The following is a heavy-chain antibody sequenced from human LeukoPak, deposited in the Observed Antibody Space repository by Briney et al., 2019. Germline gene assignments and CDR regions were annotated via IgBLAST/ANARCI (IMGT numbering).Heavy chain of an antibody. D-gene: IGHD3-10*01. CDR2: LYPDGRT. V-gene: IGHV3-53*01. J-gene: IGHJ4*02. CDR3: AKAKGWYGEGYFDY. Sequence: GGSLRLSCAASGFAVSSNYMNWVRQAPGKGLEWVSVLYPDGRTYYADFVKGRFTISRDVSKNTLFLQMTSLRAEDTAVYYCAKAKGWYGEGYFDYWGQGTLVTVSS. CDR1: GFAVSSNY.